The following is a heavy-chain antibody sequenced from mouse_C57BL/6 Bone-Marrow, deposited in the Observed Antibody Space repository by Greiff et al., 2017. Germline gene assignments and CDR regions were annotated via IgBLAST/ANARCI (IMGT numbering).Heavy chain of an antibody. V-gene: IGHV1-50*01. CDR3: AREGASYPYYAMDY. J-gene: IGHJ4*01. Sequence: VQLQQPGAELVKPGASVKLSCKASGYTFTSYWMQWVKQRPGQGLEWIGEIDPSDSYTNYNQKFKGKATLTVDTSSSTAYMQLRSLTSEDAAVYYCAREGASYPYYAMDYWGQGTSVTVSS. D-gene: IGHD6-1*01. CDR1: GYTFTSYW. CDR2: IDPSDSYT.